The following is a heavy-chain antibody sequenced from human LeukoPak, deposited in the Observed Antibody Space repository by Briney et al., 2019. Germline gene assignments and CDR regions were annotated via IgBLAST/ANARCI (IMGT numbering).Heavy chain of an antibody. D-gene: IGHD3-10*02. CDR3: AELGITMIGGV. V-gene: IGHV3-23*01. CDR2: ISDSGGNT. J-gene: IGHJ6*04. Sequence: GGSLRLSCAASGFTFSTYAMIWVRQAPGRGLEWVSTISDSGGNTYYADSVKGRFTISRDNSKNTLHMQMNSLRAEDTAVYYCAELGITMIGGVWGKGTTVTISS. CDR1: GFTFSTYA.